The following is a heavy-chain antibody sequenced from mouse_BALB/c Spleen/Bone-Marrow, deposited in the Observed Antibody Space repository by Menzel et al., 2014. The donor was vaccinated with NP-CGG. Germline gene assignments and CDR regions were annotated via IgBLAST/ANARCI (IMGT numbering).Heavy chain of an antibody. CDR1: GYTFTDYA. D-gene: IGHD1-1*01. J-gene: IGHJ3*01. V-gene: IGHV1-67*01. Sequence: VQLQQSVPELVRPGVSVKISCKGSGYTFTDYAMHWVKQSHAKSLEWIGVISTYSGNTNYNQKFKGKATMTVDKSSSTAYMELARLTSEDSAIYYCARGGIYYGSSSFAYWGQGTLVTVSA. CDR3: ARGGIYYGSSSFAY. CDR2: ISTYSGNT.